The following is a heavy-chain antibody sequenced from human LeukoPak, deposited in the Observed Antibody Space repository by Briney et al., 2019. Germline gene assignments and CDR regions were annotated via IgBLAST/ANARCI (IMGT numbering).Heavy chain of an antibody. Sequence: SETLSLTCTVSGGSISSYSWSWIRQPPGKGLEWIGYIYPSGRTAYNPSLKSRVTISVDPSKNQFSLKLRSVTAADTAVYFCAAGELPVTQIDYWGQGTLVTVSS. CDR3: AAGELPVTQIDY. J-gene: IGHJ4*02. D-gene: IGHD3-10*01. V-gene: IGHV4-4*09. CDR2: IYPSGRT. CDR1: GGSISSYS.